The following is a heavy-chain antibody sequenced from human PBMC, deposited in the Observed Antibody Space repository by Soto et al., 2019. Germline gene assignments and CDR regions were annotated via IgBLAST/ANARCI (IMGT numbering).Heavy chain of an antibody. CDR1: GFTFSSYA. CDR3: AKDRGNYYGSGNWFDP. J-gene: IGHJ5*02. V-gene: IGHV3-23*01. D-gene: IGHD3-10*01. CDR2: ISGSGGST. Sequence: EVQLLESGGGLVQPGGSLRLSCAASGFTFSSYAMSWVRQAPGKGLEWVSAISGSGGSTYYADSVKGRFTISRDNSKNTLYLQMNSLRAEDTAVYYCAKDRGNYYGSGNWFDPWGRGTLVTVSS.